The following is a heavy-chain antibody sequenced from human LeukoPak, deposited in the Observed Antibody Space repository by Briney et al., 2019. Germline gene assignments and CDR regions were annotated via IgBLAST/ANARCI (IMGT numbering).Heavy chain of an antibody. CDR3: ARHRGDYGDFP. D-gene: IGHD4-17*01. Sequence: GESLKISCKGSGYSFTSYWIGWVRQMPGKGLGWMGIIYPGDSDSSYSPSFQGQVTISADKSISTAYLQWSSLKASDTAMYYCARHRGDYGDFPWGQGTLVTVSS. CDR2: IYPGDSDS. J-gene: IGHJ5*02. V-gene: IGHV5-51*01. CDR1: GYSFTSYW.